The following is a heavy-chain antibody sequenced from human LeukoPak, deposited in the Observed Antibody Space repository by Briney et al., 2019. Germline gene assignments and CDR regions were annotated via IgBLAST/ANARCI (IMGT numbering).Heavy chain of an antibody. CDR1: GGTFSSYA. CDR3: ARDHCSGGSCYKR. D-gene: IGHD2-15*01. J-gene: IGHJ4*02. Sequence: SVKVSCKASGGTFSSYAISWVRQAPGQGLEWMGGIIPIFGTANYAQKFQGRVTITTDESTSTAYMELSSLRSEDAAVYYCARDHCSGGSCYKRWGQGTLVTASS. V-gene: IGHV1-69*05. CDR2: IIPIFGTA.